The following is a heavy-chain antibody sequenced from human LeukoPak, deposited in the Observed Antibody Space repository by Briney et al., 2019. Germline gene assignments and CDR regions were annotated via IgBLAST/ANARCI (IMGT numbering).Heavy chain of an antibody. J-gene: IGHJ4*02. D-gene: IGHD3-22*01. CDR3: ARDSGLQDYYDSSGSSFDY. V-gene: IGHV4-61*02. Sequence: SETLSLTCTVSGASISSGNYYWSWIRQPAGKGLEWIGRIYTSGSTNYNPSLKSRVTISVDTSKNQFSLKLSSVTAADTAVYYCARDSGLQDYYDSSGSSFDYWGQGTLVTVSS. CDR1: GASISSGNYY. CDR2: IYTSGST.